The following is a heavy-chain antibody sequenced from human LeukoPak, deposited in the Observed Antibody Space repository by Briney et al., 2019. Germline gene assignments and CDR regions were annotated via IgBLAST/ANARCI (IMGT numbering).Heavy chain of an antibody. V-gene: IGHV4-4*07. D-gene: IGHD3-3*01. CDR2: IYTSGST. Sequence: SETLSLTCTVSGGSISSYYWSWIRQPAGKGLEWIGRIYTSGSTNYNPSLKSRVTMSVDTSKNQFSLKLSSVTAADTAVYYCARDPGTIFGVENYYYGMDVWGQGTTVTVSS. CDR3: ARDPGTIFGVENYYYGMDV. CDR1: GGSISSYY. J-gene: IGHJ6*02.